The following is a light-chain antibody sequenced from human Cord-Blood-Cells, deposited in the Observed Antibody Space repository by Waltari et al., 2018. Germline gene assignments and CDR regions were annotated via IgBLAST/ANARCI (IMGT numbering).Light chain of an antibody. CDR3: QQRSNWPLT. CDR2: DAS. Sequence: EIVLTQSPATLSLSPGERDTLACRASQSVSSYLAWYQQKPGQAPSLLIYDASNRATGIPARFSGSGSGTDFTLTISSLEPEDFAVYYCQQRSNWPLTFGGGTKVEIK. J-gene: IGKJ4*01. CDR1: QSVSSY. V-gene: IGKV3-11*01.